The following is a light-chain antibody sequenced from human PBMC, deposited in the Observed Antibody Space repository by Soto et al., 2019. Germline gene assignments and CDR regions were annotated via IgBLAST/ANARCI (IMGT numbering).Light chain of an antibody. Sequence: EFLLTQSPGTLSLSPGEGATLSCRASQSVTSGYLAWYQQKPGQAPRLLIYGASSRATGIPDRFSGSGSGTDFILTITRLEPEDFAVYYCQQYGSSPLTFGGGTKVEIE. V-gene: IGKV3-20*01. CDR1: QSVTSGY. J-gene: IGKJ4*01. CDR3: QQYGSSPLT. CDR2: GAS.